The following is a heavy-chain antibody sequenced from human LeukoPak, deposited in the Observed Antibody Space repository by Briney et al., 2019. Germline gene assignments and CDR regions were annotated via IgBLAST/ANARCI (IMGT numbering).Heavy chain of an antibody. CDR2: ISWNSGSI. D-gene: IGHD6-19*01. J-gene: IGHJ3*02. CDR3: AKGTGSSGWGDAFDI. V-gene: IGHV3-9*01. CDR1: GFTFDDYA. Sequence: GGSLRLSCAASGFTFDDYAMHWVRQAPGKGLEWVSGISWNSGSIGYADSVKGRFTISRDNAKNSLYLQMSSLRAEDTAVYYCAKGTGSSGWGDAFDIWGQGTMVTVSS.